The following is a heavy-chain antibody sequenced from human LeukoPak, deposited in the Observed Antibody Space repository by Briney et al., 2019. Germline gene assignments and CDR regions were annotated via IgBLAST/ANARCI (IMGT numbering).Heavy chain of an antibody. J-gene: IGHJ4*02. Sequence: SVKVSCKASGGTFSSYAISWVRQAPGQGLEWMGGIIPIFGTANYAQKFQGRVTITADESTSTAYMELSSLRSEDTAVYYCARDPRDPITMVRGVIISIWYFDYWGQGTLVTVSS. D-gene: IGHD3-10*01. CDR2: IIPIFGTA. V-gene: IGHV1-69*13. CDR3: ARDPRDPITMVRGVIISIWYFDY. CDR1: GGTFSSYA.